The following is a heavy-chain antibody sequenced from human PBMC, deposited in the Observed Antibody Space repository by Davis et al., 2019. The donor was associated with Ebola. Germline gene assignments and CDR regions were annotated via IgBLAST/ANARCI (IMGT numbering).Heavy chain of an antibody. CDR2: ISGSGGST. V-gene: IGHV3-23*01. CDR3: ARSHYYDSSGSPTYDY. J-gene: IGHJ4*02. CDR1: GFTFSSYA. D-gene: IGHD3-22*01. Sequence: GESLKISCAASGFTFSSYAMSWVRQAPGKGLEWVSAISGSGGSTYYADSVKGRFTISRDNSKNTLYLQMNSLRAEDTAVYYCARSHYYDSSGSPTYDYWGQGTLVTVSS.